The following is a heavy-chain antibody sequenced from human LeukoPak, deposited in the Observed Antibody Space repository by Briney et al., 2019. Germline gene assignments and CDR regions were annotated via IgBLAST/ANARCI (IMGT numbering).Heavy chain of an antibody. CDR2: ISSSGSTI. V-gene: IGHV3-11*01. Sequence: GGSLRLSCAASGFTFSDYYMSWIRQAPGKGLEWVSYISSSGSTIYYADSVKGRFTISRDNAKNSLYLQMNSLRAGDTAVYYCARAVLRFLEWPDYWGQGTLVTVSS. D-gene: IGHD3-3*01. CDR1: GFTFSDYY. CDR3: ARAVLRFLEWPDY. J-gene: IGHJ4*02.